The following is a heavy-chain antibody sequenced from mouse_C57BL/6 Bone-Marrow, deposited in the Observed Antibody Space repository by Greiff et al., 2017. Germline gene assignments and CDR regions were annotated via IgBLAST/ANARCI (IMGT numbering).Heavy chain of an antibody. V-gene: IGHV14-4*01. CDR1: GFNIKDDY. J-gene: IGHJ3*01. CDR2: IDPENGDT. Sequence: VQLQQSGAELVRPGASVKLSCTASGFNIKDDYMHWVKQRPEQGLEWIGWIDPENGDTEYASKFQGKATITADTYSNTAYLQLSSLTSEGTAVYYCTPDSDDPAWFAYWGQGTLVTVSA. D-gene: IGHD2-4*01. CDR3: TPDSDDPAWFAY.